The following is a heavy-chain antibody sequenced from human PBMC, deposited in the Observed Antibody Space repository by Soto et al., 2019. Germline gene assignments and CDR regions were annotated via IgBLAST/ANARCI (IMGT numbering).Heavy chain of an antibody. CDR1: GGTFSSYA. J-gene: IGHJ6*02. CDR2: IIPIFGTA. V-gene: IGHV1-69*13. D-gene: IGHD2-2*01. CDR3: ALNLGYCSSTSCYPWYGMDV. Sequence: SVKVSCKASGGTFSSYAISWVRQAPGQGLERMGGIIPIFGTANYAQKFQGRVTITADESTSTAYMELSSLRSEDTAVYYCALNLGYCSSTSCYPWYGMDVWGQGTTVTVSS.